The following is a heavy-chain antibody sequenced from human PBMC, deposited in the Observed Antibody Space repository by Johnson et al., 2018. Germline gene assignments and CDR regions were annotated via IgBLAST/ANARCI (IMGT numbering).Heavy chain of an antibody. CDR2: INWNSGSL. D-gene: IGHD3-3*01. J-gene: IGHJ1*01. CDR3: AKPPVGWLGEGAEYFQH. CDR1: GFTFGDYA. V-gene: IGHV3-9*01. Sequence: VQLVESGGGLVQPGRSLRLSCTASGFTFGDYAMSWFRQAPGKGLEWVSGINWNSGSLGYADSVKGRVTISRDNAKNSLYLQMNSLRAEDTALYYCAKPPVGWLGEGAEYFQHWGQGTLVTVSS.